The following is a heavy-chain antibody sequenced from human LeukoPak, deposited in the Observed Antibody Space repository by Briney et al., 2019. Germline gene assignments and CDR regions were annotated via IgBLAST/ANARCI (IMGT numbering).Heavy chain of an antibody. D-gene: IGHD2-2*01. Sequence: PGGSLRLSCAASGFTFSSYGMHWVRQAPGKGLEWVAVISYDGSNKYYADSVKGRFTISRDNSKNTLYLQMNRLRAEDTAVYYCAKDPYCSSTSRIGEYFQRWGQGTLVTVSS. CDR3: AKDPYCSSTSRIGEYFQR. J-gene: IGHJ1*01. CDR1: GFTFSSYG. V-gene: IGHV3-30*18. CDR2: ISYDGSNK.